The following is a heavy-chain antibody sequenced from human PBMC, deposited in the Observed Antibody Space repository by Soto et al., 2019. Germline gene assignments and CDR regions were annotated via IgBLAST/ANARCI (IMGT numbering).Heavy chain of an antibody. D-gene: IGHD3-16*02. V-gene: IGHV3-23*01. CDR2: ISGSGGST. Sequence: GGSLRLSCAASGFTFSSYAMSWVRQAPGKGLEWVSAISGSGGSTYYADSVKGRFTISRDNSKNTLYLQMNSLRAEDTAVYYCAKDDCDYVWGSYRSDPYFDYWGQGTLVTVSS. CDR3: AKDDCDYVWGSYRSDPYFDY. CDR1: GFTFSSYA. J-gene: IGHJ4*02.